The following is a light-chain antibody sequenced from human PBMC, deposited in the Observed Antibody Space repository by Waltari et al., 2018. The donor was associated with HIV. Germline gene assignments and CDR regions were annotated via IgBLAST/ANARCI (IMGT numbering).Light chain of an antibody. CDR2: RNN. CDR3: AAWDDTLTVV. Sequence: QSVLTPPPSASGTPGQSVTISCSGPSSNIGTNYVYWYQQFPGTAPKHLIYRNNKRPSWFPDRFSGSKSGTSASLDISGLRSDDEAEYYCAAWDDTLTVVFGGGTKLTVL. CDR1: SSNIGTNY. V-gene: IGLV1-47*01. J-gene: IGLJ2*01.